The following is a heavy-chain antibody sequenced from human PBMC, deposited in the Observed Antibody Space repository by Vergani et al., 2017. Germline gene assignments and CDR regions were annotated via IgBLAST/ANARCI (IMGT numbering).Heavy chain of an antibody. J-gene: IGHJ4*02. D-gene: IGHD2-15*01. CDR2: ISGSGGST. V-gene: IGHV3-23*01. CDR1: GFTFSSYA. Sequence: EVQLLESGGGLVQPGGSLRLSCAASGFTFSSYAMSWVRQAPGKGLEWVSAISGSGGSTYYADSVKGRFTISRDNSKNTLYLQMNSLRAEDTAVYYCAKDVVVVAATPLYFDHWGQGTLVTVSS. CDR3: AKDVVVVAATPLYFDH.